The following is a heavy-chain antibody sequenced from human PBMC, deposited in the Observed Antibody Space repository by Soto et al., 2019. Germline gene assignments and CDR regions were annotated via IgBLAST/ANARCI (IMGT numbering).Heavy chain of an antibody. V-gene: IGHV4-4*02. J-gene: IGHJ5*02. CDR1: GGSIISSNW. Sequence: PSATLSLTCAVSGGSIISSNWWSWVRHPPGKWLEWIGEIYHSGSTNYNPSLKSRVTISVDKSKNQFSLKLSSVTAADTAVYYCAREDMERIAARFYWFDPWGQGTLVTVSS. CDR3: AREDMERIAARFYWFDP. CDR2: IYHSGST. D-gene: IGHD6-6*01.